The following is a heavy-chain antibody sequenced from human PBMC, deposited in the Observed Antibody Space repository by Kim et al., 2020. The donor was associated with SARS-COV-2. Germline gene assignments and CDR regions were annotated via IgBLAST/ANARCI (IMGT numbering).Heavy chain of an antibody. CDR1: GFTFASFG. Sequence: GGSLRLSCAASGFTFASFGMHWVRQAPGKGLEWVALISNDGGNKYYADSVSGRFTVSRDKSKNTLYLQMNSLTTEDTAVYHCVREAGPKYYTTGVDLWAR. CDR2: ISNDGGNK. V-gene: IGHV3-30*03. J-gene: IGHJ2*01. CDR3: VREAGPKYYTTGVDL. D-gene: IGHD4-17*01.